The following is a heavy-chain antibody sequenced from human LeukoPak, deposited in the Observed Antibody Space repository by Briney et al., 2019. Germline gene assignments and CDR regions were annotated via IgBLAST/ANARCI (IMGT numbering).Heavy chain of an antibody. CDR1: GGSISSTSYY. J-gene: IGHJ3*02. CDR3: ARLIVGARDDAFDI. V-gene: IGHV4-39*01. Sequence: SETLSLTCTVSGGSISSTSYYWGWIRQPPGKGLEWIGSIYYSGSTYYNPSLKSRVTISVDTSKNQFSLKLISVTAADTAVYYCARLIVGARDDAFDIWGQGTMVTVSS. D-gene: IGHD1-26*01. CDR2: IYYSGST.